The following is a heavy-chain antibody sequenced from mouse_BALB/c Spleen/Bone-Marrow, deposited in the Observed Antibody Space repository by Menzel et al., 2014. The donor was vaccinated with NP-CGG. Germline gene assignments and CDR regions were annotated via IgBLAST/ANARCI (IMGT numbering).Heavy chain of an antibody. CDR3: ARQGAYSYFDY. V-gene: IGHV5-12*02. J-gene: IGHJ2*01. D-gene: IGHD2-10*01. CDR2: ISNGGGST. CDR1: GFTFSDYY. Sequence: VQLKESGGGLGQPGGSLKLSCATSGFTFSDYYIYWVRQTPEKRLEWVAYISNGGGSTYYPDTVKGRFTISRDNAKNTLYLQMSRLKSEDTAMYYCARQGAYSYFDYWGQGTTLTVSS.